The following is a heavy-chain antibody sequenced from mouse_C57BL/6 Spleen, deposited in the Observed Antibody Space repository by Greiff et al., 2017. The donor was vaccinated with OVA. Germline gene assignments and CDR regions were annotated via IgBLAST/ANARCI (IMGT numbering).Heavy chain of an antibody. J-gene: IGHJ2*01. CDR2: ISSGGDYI. CDR3: TRVGGLLRLGDYFDY. V-gene: IGHV5-9-1*02. CDR1: GFTFSSYA. Sequence: DVMLVESGEGLVKPGGSLKLSCAASGFTFSSYAMSWVRQTPEKRLEWVAYISSGGDYIYYADTVKGRFTISRDNARNTLYLQMSSLKSEDTAMYYCTRVGGLLRLGDYFDYWGQGTTLTVSS. D-gene: IGHD2-12*01.